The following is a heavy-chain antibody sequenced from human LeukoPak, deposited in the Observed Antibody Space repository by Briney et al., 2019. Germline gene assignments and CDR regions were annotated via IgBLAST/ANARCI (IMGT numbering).Heavy chain of an antibody. Sequence: GSLRLSCAASGFTLSNAWMNWVRQAPSKGLEWVSGINWNGGSTGYADSVKGRFTISRDNAKNSLYLQMNGLRAEDTAAYYCARGATDTTRWFDPWGQGTLVTVSS. CDR3: ARGATDTTRWFDP. D-gene: IGHD1-7*01. CDR2: INWNGGST. J-gene: IGHJ5*02. V-gene: IGHV3-20*04. CDR1: GFTLSNAW.